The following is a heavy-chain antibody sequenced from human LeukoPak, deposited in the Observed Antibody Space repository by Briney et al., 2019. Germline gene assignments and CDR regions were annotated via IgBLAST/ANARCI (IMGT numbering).Heavy chain of an antibody. J-gene: IGHJ4*02. V-gene: IGHV3-66*01. Sequence: GGSLRLSCAASGVTVGNNYMNWVRQAPGKGLEWVSLIYSGGSTHYADSVKGRFTISRGNSKNTLYLQMNSLRVDDTAVYYCARDPPAVAANTYGWGQGTLVTVSS. CDR1: GVTVGNNY. CDR3: ARDPPAVAANTYG. D-gene: IGHD6-6*01. CDR2: IYSGGST.